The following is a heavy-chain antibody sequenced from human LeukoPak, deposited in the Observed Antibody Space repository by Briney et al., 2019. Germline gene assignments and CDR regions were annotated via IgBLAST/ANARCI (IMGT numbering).Heavy chain of an antibody. CDR3: ARGELSAVRFRHYYYMDV. J-gene: IGHJ6*03. CDR2: IWHDGSVE. V-gene: IGHV3-33*01. D-gene: IGHD1-26*01. Sequence: PGGSLRLSCSASGFTFSSSVMQWVRKAPGKGLEWVALIWHDGSVEYYVDSVKGRFTISRDNSKNTVFLQMNSLRAEDTAIYYCARGELSAVRFRHYYYMDVWGKGTTVTVSS. CDR1: GFTFSSSV.